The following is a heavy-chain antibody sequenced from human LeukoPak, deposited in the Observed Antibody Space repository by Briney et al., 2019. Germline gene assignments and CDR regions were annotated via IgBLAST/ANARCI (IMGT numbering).Heavy chain of an antibody. D-gene: IGHD5-18*01. Sequence: PSETLSLTCTVSGGSISSYYWSWVRQPPGKGLEWIGYIYYSGSTNYNPSLKSRVTISVDTSKNQFSLKLSSVSAADAAVYLCARDGYSYCYGSFDVWGQGTMVTVSS. V-gene: IGHV4-59*01. J-gene: IGHJ3*01. CDR1: GGSISSYY. CDR2: IYYSGST. CDR3: ARDGYSYCYGSFDV.